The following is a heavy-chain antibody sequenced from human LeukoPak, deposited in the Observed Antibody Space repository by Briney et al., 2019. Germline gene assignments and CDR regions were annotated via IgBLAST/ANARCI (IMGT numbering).Heavy chain of an antibody. CDR2: ISSCSSAI. J-gene: IGHJ4*02. Sequence: GGSLRLSCAASRFTSSRYSMNWVRQAPGKGVEGVSYISSCSSAIYYADSVKGRFTISRDNAKNSLYVQMNSLRDEDTAVYDSASGLDRAVAGTYSFVYWGQGTLVTVSS. D-gene: IGHD6-19*01. V-gene: IGHV3-48*02. CDR3: ASGLDRAVAGTYSFVY. CDR1: RFTSSRYS.